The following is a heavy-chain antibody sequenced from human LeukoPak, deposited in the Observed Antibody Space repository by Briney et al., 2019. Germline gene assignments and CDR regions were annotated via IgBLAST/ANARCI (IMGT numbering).Heavy chain of an antibody. V-gene: IGHV4-59*01. D-gene: IGHD6-13*01. Sequence: PSETLSLTCTVSGGSISSYYWSWIRQPPGKGLEWIGYIYYSGSTNYNPSLKSRVTISVDTSKNQFSLNLSSVTAADTAVYYCAREGREAAAGMDYWGQGTLVTVSS. CDR3: AREGREAAAGMDY. J-gene: IGHJ4*02. CDR2: IYYSGST. CDR1: GGSISSYY.